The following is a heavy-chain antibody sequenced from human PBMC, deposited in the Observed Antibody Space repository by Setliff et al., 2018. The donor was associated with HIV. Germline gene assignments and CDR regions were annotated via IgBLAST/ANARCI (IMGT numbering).Heavy chain of an antibody. CDR1: GGSFRSYF. V-gene: IGHV4-34*01. CDR3: ARGWGLTYYDYEWGNYHYRYAMEV. J-gene: IGHJ6*02. Sequence: LTCAVYGGSFRSYFWSWIRQPPGKGLEWIGEINHSASTNYNPSLKSRVTISVDTSKNQFSLRLTSMTAADTAVYYCARGWGLTYYDYEWGNYHYRYAMEVWGQGTTVTVSS. CDR2: INHSAST. D-gene: IGHD3-16*02.